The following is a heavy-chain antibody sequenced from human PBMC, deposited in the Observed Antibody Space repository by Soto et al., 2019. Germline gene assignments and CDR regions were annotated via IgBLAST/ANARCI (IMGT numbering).Heavy chain of an antibody. CDR3: AKGDLLWDPFDF. CDR2: ITASGYSA. J-gene: IGHJ4*02. V-gene: IGHV3-23*01. Sequence: EAQLLESGGGLVQPGGSLRLSCAASGLAFSNYAMTWVRQAPGKGLEWVSIITASGYSAYYGGAVKGRFTTSRDYSRSTLYLQMNGLRADDTAVYYCAKGDLLWDPFDFWGQGTLVTVSS. D-gene: IGHD3-16*01. CDR1: GLAFSNYA.